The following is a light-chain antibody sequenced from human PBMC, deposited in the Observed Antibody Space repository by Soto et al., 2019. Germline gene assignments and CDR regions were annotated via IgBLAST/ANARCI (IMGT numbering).Light chain of an antibody. CDR3: QQYDSSHT. J-gene: IGKJ2*01. Sequence: EIVLTQSPGTLSLSPGERATLSCRASQSVRRLYLAWYQQKPGQAPRLLMYGASFRATGIPDRFSGSGSETDFTLTISRLEPEDCAVYYCQQYDSSHTFGQGTKLEIE. CDR1: QSVRRLY. V-gene: IGKV3-20*01. CDR2: GAS.